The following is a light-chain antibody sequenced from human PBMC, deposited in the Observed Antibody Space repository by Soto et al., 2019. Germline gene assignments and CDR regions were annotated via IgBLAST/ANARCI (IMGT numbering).Light chain of an antibody. J-gene: IGKJ4*01. Sequence: DIVMTQSPDSLAVSLGERATINCKSSQSVLYSSNNKNYLAWYQQKPGQPPKLLIYWASTRESGVTDRFGGSGYGKDFNITISSLQADDVAVYYCKQCHSTPLTFGGGTNVEIK. CDR2: WAS. V-gene: IGKV4-1*01. CDR3: KQCHSTPLT. CDR1: QSVLYSSNNKNY.